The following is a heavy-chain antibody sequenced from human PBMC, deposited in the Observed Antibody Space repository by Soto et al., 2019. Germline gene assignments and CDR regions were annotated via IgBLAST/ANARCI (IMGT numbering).Heavy chain of an antibody. J-gene: IGHJ4*02. Sequence: QVQLVQSGAEVKKPGSSVKVSCKASGGTFSSYTISWVRQAPGQGLEWMGRIIPILGIANYAQKFQGRVTITADKSTSTAYMELSSLRSEDTAVYYCACYYDSSGYYYGSEDYFDYWGQGTLVTVSS. D-gene: IGHD3-22*01. CDR1: GGTFSSYT. CDR3: ACYYDSSGYYYGSEDYFDY. CDR2: IIPILGIA. V-gene: IGHV1-69*02.